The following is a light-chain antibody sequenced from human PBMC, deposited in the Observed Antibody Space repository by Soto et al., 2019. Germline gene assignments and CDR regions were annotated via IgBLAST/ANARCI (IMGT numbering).Light chain of an antibody. J-gene: IGKJ2*01. Sequence: EIVMTQSPVTLSVSPGERATLSCRASQSINSDLAWYQQKSGQAPRLLIYGASTRATDIPARISGSGSGTDFTLTISSLQSEDFAVYYCQQYNKWPPQYTFGQGTKLEIK. V-gene: IGKV3-15*01. CDR1: QSINSD. CDR2: GAS. CDR3: QQYNKWPPQYT.